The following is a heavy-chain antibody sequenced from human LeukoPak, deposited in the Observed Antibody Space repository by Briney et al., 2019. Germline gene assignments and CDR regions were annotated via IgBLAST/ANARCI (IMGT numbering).Heavy chain of an antibody. J-gene: IGHJ1*01. CDR2: INTGNGNT. Sequence: GASVKVSCKPSGYTFTNYGMHWVRQAPRQRPEWMGWINTGNGNTKSSQKFQDRVTLTRDTSASTAYMELNSLDSEDTAVYYCARVPLSDASGHYYPHWGQGTLVTVSS. V-gene: IGHV1-3*04. D-gene: IGHD3-22*01. CDR3: ARVPLSDASGHYYPH. CDR1: GYTFTNYG.